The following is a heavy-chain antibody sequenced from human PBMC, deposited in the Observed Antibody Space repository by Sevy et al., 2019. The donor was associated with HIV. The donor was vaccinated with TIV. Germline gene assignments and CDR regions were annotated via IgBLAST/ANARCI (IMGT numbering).Heavy chain of an antibody. J-gene: IGHJ4*02. V-gene: IGHV3-7*01. CDR3: ARGGELDC. Sequence: GGSLRLSCAASGFTFSPYWMTWVRQAPGKGLEWVANIRPDGSDKYYVYSVKGRFTISRDNAKNSLYLQMNSLRADDTAMYYCARGGELDCWGQGALVTVSS. CDR1: GFTFSPYW. D-gene: IGHD3-16*01. CDR2: IRPDGSDK.